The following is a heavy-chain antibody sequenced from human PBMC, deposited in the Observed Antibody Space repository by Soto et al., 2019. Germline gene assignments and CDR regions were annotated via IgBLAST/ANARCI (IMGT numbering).Heavy chain of an antibody. Sequence: GGSLRLSCAASGFTVSSNYMSWVRQAPGKGLEWVSVIYSGGSTYYADSVKGRFTISRHNSKNTLYLQMNSLRAEDTAVYYCARVLGPSDYYYYYYMDVWRKGTTVTVSS. CDR2: IYSGGST. V-gene: IGHV3-53*04. CDR1: GFTVSSNY. D-gene: IGHD3-10*01. CDR3: ARVLGPSDYYYYYYMDV. J-gene: IGHJ6*03.